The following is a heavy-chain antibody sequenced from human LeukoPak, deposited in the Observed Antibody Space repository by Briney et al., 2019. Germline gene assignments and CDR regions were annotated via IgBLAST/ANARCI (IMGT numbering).Heavy chain of an antibody. V-gene: IGHV4-59*11. Sequence: SETLSLTCTVSGGSISSHYWSWIRQPPGKGLEWIGYIYYSGSTNYNPSLKSRVTISVDTSRNQFSLKLSSVTAADTAVYYCAGGGCNGGNFYSVGGRFHPLGQGTLVTVSS. D-gene: IGHD2-15*01. CDR2: IYYSGST. CDR3: AGGGCNGGNFYSVGGRFHP. CDR1: GGSISSHY. J-gene: IGHJ5*02.